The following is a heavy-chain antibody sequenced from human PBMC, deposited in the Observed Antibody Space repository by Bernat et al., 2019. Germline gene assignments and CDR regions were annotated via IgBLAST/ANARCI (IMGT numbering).Heavy chain of an antibody. CDR2: ISAYNGNT. J-gene: IGHJ3*02. V-gene: IGHV1-18*01. CDR1: GYTFTTYG. Sequence: QVQLVQSGAEVKKPGASLKVSCKASGYTFTTYGISWVRQAPGQGLEWMGWISAYNGNTNYAQKLQGRVTMTTDTSTSTAYMELRSLRSDDTAVYFCYYYDSSDRSDAFDIWGQGTMVTVSS. D-gene: IGHD3-22*01. CDR3: YYYDSSDRSDAFDI.